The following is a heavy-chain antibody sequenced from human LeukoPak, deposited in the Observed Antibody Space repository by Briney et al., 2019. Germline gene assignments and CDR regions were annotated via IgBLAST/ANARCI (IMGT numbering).Heavy chain of an antibody. D-gene: IGHD2-8*02. CDR1: GFIFSPYW. Sequence: QPGGSLRLSCAASGFIFSPYWVTWVRRAPGMGLEWVANMKEDGGEKFYVDSVRGRFTISRDNAKNSVYLQMNSLRVEDTGVYYCARVRTEWYIDLWGRGTLVTVST. J-gene: IGHJ2*01. CDR3: ARVRTEWYIDL. V-gene: IGHV3-7*01. CDR2: MKEDGGEK.